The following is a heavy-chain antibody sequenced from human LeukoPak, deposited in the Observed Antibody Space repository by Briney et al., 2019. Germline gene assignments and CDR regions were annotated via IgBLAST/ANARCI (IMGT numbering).Heavy chain of an antibody. CDR1: GYTFTYRY. D-gene: IGHD2-15*01. V-gene: IGHV1-45*02. CDR3: ADILGYCSGGSCYRDAFDI. Sequence: GASVKVSCKASGYTFTYRYLHWVRQAPGQALEWMGWITPFNGNTNYAQKFQDRVTITRDRSMSTAYMELSSLRSEDTAMYYCADILGYCSGGSCYRDAFDIWGQGTMVTVSS. J-gene: IGHJ3*02. CDR2: ITPFNGNT.